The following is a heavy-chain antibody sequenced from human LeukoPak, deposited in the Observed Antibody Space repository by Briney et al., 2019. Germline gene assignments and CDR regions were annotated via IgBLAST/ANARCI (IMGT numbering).Heavy chain of an antibody. CDR1: GFTFKRYH. V-gene: IGHV3-23*01. Sequence: PGGSLRLSCAASGFTFKRYHMSWVRQAPGKGLEWVSAISGSGGSTHYADSVKGRFTISRDNSKNTLYLQMNSLRAEDTAIYYCAKEGRGSATVTVFDYWGQGTLVTVSS. CDR2: ISGSGGST. D-gene: IGHD4-11*01. CDR3: AKEGRGSATVTVFDY. J-gene: IGHJ4*02.